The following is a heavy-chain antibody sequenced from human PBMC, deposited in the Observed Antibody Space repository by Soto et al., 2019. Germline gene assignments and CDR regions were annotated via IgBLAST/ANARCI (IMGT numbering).Heavy chain of an antibody. J-gene: IGHJ6*02. CDR1: GFTFSSYS. CDR2: ISSSSSTI. V-gene: IGHV3-48*02. D-gene: IGHD3-3*01. Sequence: GGSLRLSCAASGFTFSSYSMNWVRQAPGKGLEWVSYISSSSSTIYYADSVKGRFTIPRDNAKNSLYLQMNSLRDEDTAVYYCASWGVVIGTGYYGMDVWGQGTTVTVSS. CDR3: ASWGVVIGTGYYGMDV.